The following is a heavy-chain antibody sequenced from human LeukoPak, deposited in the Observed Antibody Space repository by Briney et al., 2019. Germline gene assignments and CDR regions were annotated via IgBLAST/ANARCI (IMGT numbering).Heavy chain of an antibody. V-gene: IGHV3-74*01. CDR1: GFTFSNYW. D-gene: IGHD2-2*01. Sequence: GGSLRLSCAATGFTFSNYWMHWVRRAPGKGRVWVSRINSDGISTNYADPVKGRFTISRDNAKNTPYLQMNSLRAEDTAVYYCARTRYCSSTSCHYDFDYWGQGNLVTVSS. J-gene: IGHJ4*02. CDR3: ARTRYCSSTSCHYDFDY. CDR2: INSDGIST.